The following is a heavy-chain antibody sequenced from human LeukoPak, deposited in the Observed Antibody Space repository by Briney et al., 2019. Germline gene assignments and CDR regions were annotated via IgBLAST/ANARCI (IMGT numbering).Heavy chain of an antibody. D-gene: IGHD6-19*01. V-gene: IGHV1-24*01. CDR2: FDPEDGKA. CDR1: GHTLTELS. J-gene: IGHJ4*02. CDR3: ARSAVVLPYYFDS. Sequence: ASVTVSCKVSGHTLTELSTHWVRQAPGKGLEWMGFFDPEDGKAISAQDFQGRISITEDTSTDTVHMELTSLTSEDSAVYYCARSAVVLPYYFDSWGQGTLVTVSS.